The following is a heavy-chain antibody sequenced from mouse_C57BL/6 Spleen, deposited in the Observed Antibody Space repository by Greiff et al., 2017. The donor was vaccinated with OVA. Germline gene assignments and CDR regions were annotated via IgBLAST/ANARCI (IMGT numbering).Heavy chain of an antibody. CDR3: AREGPPYAMDD. V-gene: IGHV5-17*01. Sequence: EVMLVESGGGLVKPGGSLKLSCAASGFTFSDYGMHWVRQAPEKGLEWVAYISSGSSTIYYADTVKGRFTISRDNAKNTLFLQMTSLRSEDTAMYYCAREGPPYAMDDWGQGTSVTVSS. J-gene: IGHJ4*01. CDR1: GFTFSDYG. CDR2: ISSGSSTI.